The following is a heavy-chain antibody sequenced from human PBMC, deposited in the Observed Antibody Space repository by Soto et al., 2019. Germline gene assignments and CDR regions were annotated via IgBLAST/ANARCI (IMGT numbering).Heavy chain of an antibody. Sequence: SETLSLTCTVSGGSISGSSYYWGWIRQPPGKGLEWIGSVYYNGNTYYDPSLKSRVTISVDTSWNQFSLKLCSVTAADTAFYYCARECTVATIGGGMDVWGKGTTVTVS. J-gene: IGHJ6*04. V-gene: IGHV4-39*02. CDR1: GGSISGSSYY. CDR3: ARECTVATIGGGMDV. D-gene: IGHD5-12*01. CDR2: VYYNGNT.